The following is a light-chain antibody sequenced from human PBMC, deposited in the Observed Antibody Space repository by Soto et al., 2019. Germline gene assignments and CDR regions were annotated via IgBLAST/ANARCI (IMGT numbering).Light chain of an antibody. Sequence: QSVLTQPPSASGTPGQRVTISCSGSSSNIGSNTVNWYQQLPGTAPQLLIYSNNQRPSGVPDRFSDSKSGTSASLAISGLQSEDEADYYCAAWDDSLNGYVFGTGTKVTVL. CDR1: SSNIGSNT. J-gene: IGLJ1*01. CDR3: AAWDDSLNGYV. CDR2: SNN. V-gene: IGLV1-44*01.